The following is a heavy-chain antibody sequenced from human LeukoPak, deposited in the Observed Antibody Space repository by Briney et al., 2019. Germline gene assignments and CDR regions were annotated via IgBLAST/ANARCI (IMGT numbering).Heavy chain of an antibody. D-gene: IGHD2-2*01. J-gene: IGHJ5*02. CDR1: GFTFDDYA. CDR3: AKAHCSSTSCSNWFDP. CDR2: ISWNSGSI. Sequence: GRSLRLSCAASGFTFDDYAMHRVRQDPGEGLEWVSGISWNSGSIGYADSVKGRFTISRDNAKNSLYLQMDSLRAEDIALYYCAKAHCSSTSCSNWFDPWGRGTLVTVSS. V-gene: IGHV3-9*03.